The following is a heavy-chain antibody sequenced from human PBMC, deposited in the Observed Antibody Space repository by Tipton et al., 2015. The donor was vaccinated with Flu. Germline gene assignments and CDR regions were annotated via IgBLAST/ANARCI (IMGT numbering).Heavy chain of an antibody. D-gene: IGHD6-19*01. CDR2: IKQDGSEK. Sequence: GSLRLSCAASGFTFSSYWMSWVRQAPGKGLEWVANIKQDGSEKYYVDSVKGRFTISRDNAKNSLYLQMNSLRAEDTAVYYCARDKPHVAVAGGMDVWGKGTTVTVSS. CDR1: GFTFSSYW. V-gene: IGHV3-7*03. CDR3: ARDKPHVAVAGGMDV. J-gene: IGHJ6*04.